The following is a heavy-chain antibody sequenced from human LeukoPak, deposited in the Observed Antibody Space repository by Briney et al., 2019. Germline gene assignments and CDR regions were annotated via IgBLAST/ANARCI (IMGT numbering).Heavy chain of an antibody. V-gene: IGHV4-4*07. CDR1: SGSISTYY. CDR2: TNTNGNT. Sequence: PSETLSLTCTVSSGSISTYYWSWIRQPAGKGPEWIGRTNTNGNTNYNPSLKSRVTMSVDTSKTHFSLNLSSVTAADSAVYYCARERLGFRVDVWGKGTMVTVSS. CDR3: ARERLGFRVDV. D-gene: IGHD6-25*01. J-gene: IGHJ6*04.